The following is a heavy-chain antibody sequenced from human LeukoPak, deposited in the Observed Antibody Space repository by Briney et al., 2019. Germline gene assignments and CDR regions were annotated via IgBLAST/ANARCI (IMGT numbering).Heavy chain of an antibody. Sequence: GGSLRLSCAASGFTFSSYAMHWVRQAPGKGLEWVAVISYDGSNKYYADSVKGRFTISRDNSKNTLYLQMNSLRAEDTAVYYCARGRFWSGYYTPLWYWGQGTLVTVSS. CDR2: ISYDGSNK. CDR1: GFTFSSYA. D-gene: IGHD3-3*01. J-gene: IGHJ4*02. CDR3: ARGRFWSGYYTPLWY. V-gene: IGHV3-30*01.